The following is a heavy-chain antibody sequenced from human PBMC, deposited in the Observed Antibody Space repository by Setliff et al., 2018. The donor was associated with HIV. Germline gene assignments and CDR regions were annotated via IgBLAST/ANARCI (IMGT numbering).Heavy chain of an antibody. D-gene: IGHD6-6*01. V-gene: IGHV4-4*08. Sequence: PSETLSLTCSVSGGSFSGYYWSWIRQPPGKGLEWIGYIYIYNSGSTNYNPSFTSRVTISVDTSKNHFSLKLSSVTAADTAVYYCARSSSSSPFFFDYWGQGSLVTVSS. CDR3: ARSSSSSPFFFDY. J-gene: IGHJ4*02. CDR1: GGSFSGYY. CDR2: IYIYNSGST.